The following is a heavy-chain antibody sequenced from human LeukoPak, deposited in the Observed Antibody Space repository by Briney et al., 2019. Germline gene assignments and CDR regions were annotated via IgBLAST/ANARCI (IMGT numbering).Heavy chain of an antibody. D-gene: IGHD6-19*01. CDR1: GYTFTSYA. CDR3: ASRGYSSGWYGGGSYFDAFDI. J-gene: IGHJ3*02. V-gene: IGHV7-4-1*02. CDR2: INTNTGNP. Sequence: ASVKVSCKASGYTFTSYAMNWVRQAPGQGLEWMGWINTNTGNPTYAQGFTGRFVFSLDTSVSPAYLQISSLKAEDTAVYYCASRGYSSGWYGGGSYFDAFDIWGQGTMVTVSS.